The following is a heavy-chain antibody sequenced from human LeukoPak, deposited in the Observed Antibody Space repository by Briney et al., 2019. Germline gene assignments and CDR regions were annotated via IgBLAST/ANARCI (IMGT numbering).Heavy chain of an antibody. CDR3: ARDMGIGGYFDY. Sequence: GGSLRLSCAASGFSFSSYSMNWVRQAPGKGLEWISSISSSSRYIYYADSVKGQLTISRDNAKNSLSLQMNSLRDEDTAVYYCARDMGIGGYFDYWGQGTLVTVSS. CDR1: GFSFSSYS. V-gene: IGHV3-21*01. CDR2: ISSSSRYI. D-gene: IGHD2-21*01. J-gene: IGHJ4*02.